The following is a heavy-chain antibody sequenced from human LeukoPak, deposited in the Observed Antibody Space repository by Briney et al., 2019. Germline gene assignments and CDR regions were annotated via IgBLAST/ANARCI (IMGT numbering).Heavy chain of an antibody. CDR3: ARGEGNMVRGVILSFDY. Sequence: ASVKVSCKASGYTFTSYGISWVRQAPGQGLEWMGWISAYNGNTNYAQKLQGRVTMTTDTSTSTAYMELRSLRSDDTAVYYCARGEGNMVRGVILSFDYWGQGTLVTVSS. CDR2: ISAYNGNT. CDR1: GYTFTSYG. D-gene: IGHD3-10*01. V-gene: IGHV1-18*01. J-gene: IGHJ4*02.